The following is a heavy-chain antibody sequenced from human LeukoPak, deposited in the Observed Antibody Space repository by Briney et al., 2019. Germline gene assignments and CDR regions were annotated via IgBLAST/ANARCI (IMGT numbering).Heavy chain of an antibody. CDR2: IYPGDSDT. D-gene: IGHD2-2*01. V-gene: IGHV5-51*01. CDR3: ATQQEVGYCSSTTCEFDY. J-gene: IGHJ4*02. CDR1: GYSFTSYW. Sequence: RRGESLKISCKGSGYSFTSYWIGCVRQMPGKGLEWMGIIYPGDSDTRYSPSFQGQVTISADKSISTAYLQWSSLKASDTATKYCATQQEVGYCSSTTCEFDYWGQGTLVTVSS.